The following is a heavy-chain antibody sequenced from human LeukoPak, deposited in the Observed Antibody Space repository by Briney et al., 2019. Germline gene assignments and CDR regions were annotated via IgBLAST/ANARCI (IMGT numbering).Heavy chain of an antibody. CDR2: MSPNSGNT. J-gene: IGHJ5*02. CDR1: GYTFTSYD. D-gene: IGHD2-2*01. Sequence: ASVKVSCKASGYTFTSYDINWVRQATGQGLEWMGWMSPNSGNTGYAQKFQGRVTMTRNTSISTAYMELSSLRSEDTAVYYCARGALYCSSTSCCRSRQNWFDPWGQGTLVTVSS. CDR3: ARGALYCSSTSCCRSRQNWFDP. V-gene: IGHV1-8*01.